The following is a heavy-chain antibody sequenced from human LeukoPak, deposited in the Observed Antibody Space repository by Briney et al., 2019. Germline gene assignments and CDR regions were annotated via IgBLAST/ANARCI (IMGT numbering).Heavy chain of an antibody. Sequence: SETLSLTCTVSGGSISSYDWSWIRQPAGKGLEWIGRIYTSGSPNYNPSLKSRVTMSVDTSKNQFSLKLSSVTAADTAVYYCARRPCYYYDSSGCQNWFDPWGQGTLVTVSS. V-gene: IGHV4-4*07. CDR1: GGSISSYD. D-gene: IGHD3-22*01. CDR3: ARRPCYYYDSSGCQNWFDP. CDR2: IYTSGSP. J-gene: IGHJ5*02.